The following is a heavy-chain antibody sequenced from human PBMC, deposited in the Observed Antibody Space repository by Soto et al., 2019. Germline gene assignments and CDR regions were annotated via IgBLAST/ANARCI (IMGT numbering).Heavy chain of an antibody. D-gene: IGHD3-22*01. Sequence: GASVKVSCKASGYTFTGYYMHWVRQAPGQGLEWMGWINPNSGGTNYAQKFQGWVTMTRDTSISTAYMELSRLRSDDTAVYYCARSQTYYYDSSGSPAHYYYGMDVWGQGTTVTVSS. V-gene: IGHV1-2*04. CDR3: ARSQTYYYDSSGSPAHYYYGMDV. J-gene: IGHJ6*02. CDR2: INPNSGGT. CDR1: GYTFTGYY.